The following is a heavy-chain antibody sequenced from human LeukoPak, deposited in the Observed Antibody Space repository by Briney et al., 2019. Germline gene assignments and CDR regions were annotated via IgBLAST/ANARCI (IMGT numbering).Heavy chain of an antibody. J-gene: IGHJ5*02. CDR1: GGSISSYY. D-gene: IGHD6-13*01. CDR2: IYYSGST. Sequence: SETLSLTCTVSGGSISSYYWGWIRQPPGKGLEWIGSIYYSGSTYYNPSLKSRVTISVDTSKNQFSLKLSSVTAADTAVYYCARQDSSSWLENWFDPWGQGTLVTVSS. V-gene: IGHV4-39*01. CDR3: ARQDSSSWLENWFDP.